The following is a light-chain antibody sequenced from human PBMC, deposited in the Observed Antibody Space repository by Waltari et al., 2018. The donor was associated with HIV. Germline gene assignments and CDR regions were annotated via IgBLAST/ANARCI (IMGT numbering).Light chain of an antibody. CDR2: DAN. CDR1: SSDIGTYIS. Sequence: QSALTQPASVSGSLGQSITISCIGTSSDIGTYISLSWYQHHPDKAPKLVVFDANLRPSRVPFRFSGSKSGNTASLTISGLQAEDEADYYCSSYTNTSTLVFGGGTKVTVL. V-gene: IGLV2-14*01. CDR3: SSYTNTSTLV. J-gene: IGLJ3*02.